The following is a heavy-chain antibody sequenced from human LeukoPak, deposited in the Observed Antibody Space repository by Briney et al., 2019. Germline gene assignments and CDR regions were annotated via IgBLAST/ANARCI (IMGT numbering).Heavy chain of an antibody. V-gene: IGHV3-30*02. CDR2: IRYDGSNK. CDR3: AKDYRETGYYYYMDV. D-gene: IGHD1-1*01. CDR1: GFTFSSYA. Sequence: PGRSLRLSCAASGFTFSSYAMHWVRQAPGKGLEWVAFIRYDGSNKYYADSVKGRFTISRDNSKNTLYLQMNSLRAEDTAVYYCAKDYRETGYYYYMDVWGKGTTVTVSS. J-gene: IGHJ6*03.